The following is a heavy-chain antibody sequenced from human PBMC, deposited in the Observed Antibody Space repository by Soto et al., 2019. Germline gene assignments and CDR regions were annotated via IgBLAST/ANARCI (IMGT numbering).Heavy chain of an antibody. CDR1: GGSISSYY. D-gene: IGHD3-3*01. Sequence: SETLSLTCTVSGGSISSYYWSWIRQPPGKGLEWIGYIYYSGSTNYNPSLKSRVTISVDTSKNQFSLKLSSVTAADTAVYYCARYIRFLEWLLPKDYYYGMDVWGQGTTVTVSS. CDR2: IYYSGST. J-gene: IGHJ6*02. V-gene: IGHV4-59*01. CDR3: ARYIRFLEWLLPKDYYYGMDV.